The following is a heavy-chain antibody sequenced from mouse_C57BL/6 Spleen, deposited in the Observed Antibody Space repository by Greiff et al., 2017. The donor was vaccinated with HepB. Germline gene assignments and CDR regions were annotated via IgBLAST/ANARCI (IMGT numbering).Heavy chain of an antibody. CDR1: GYTFTDYY. CDR3: ARHYYGSSYVDY. J-gene: IGHJ2*01. V-gene: IGHV1-26*01. CDR2: INPNNGGT. D-gene: IGHD1-1*01. Sequence: EVQLQQSGPELVKPGASVKISCKASGYTFTDYYMNWVKQSHGKSLEWIGDINPNNGGTSYNQKFKGKATLTVDKSSSTAYMELRSLTSEDSAVYYCARHYYGSSYVDYWGQGTTLTVSS.